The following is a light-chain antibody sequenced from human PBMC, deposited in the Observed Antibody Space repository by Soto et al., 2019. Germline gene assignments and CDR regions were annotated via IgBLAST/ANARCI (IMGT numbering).Light chain of an antibody. CDR3: QQYDSPPRT. J-gene: IGKJ1*01. V-gene: IGKV3-20*01. CDR1: QSISSTY. CDR2: GAS. Sequence: EIVLTQSPGTLSLSPGKRVTLSCRASQSISSTYLAWYQQKPGQAPRLLFYGASSRATGIPDRFRGSGSGTDFTLTISRLEPEDFAVYYCQQYDSPPRTFGQGTKVEVQ.